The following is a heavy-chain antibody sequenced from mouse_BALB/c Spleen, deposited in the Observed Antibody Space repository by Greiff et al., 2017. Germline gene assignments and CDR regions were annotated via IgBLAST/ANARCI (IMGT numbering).Heavy chain of an antibody. Sequence: QVQLQQSGAELARPGASVKLSCKASGYTFTSYWMQWVKQRPGQGLEWIGAIYPGDGDTRYTQKFKGKATLTADKSSSTAYMQLSSLASEDSAVYYCARDGYDESPVRYFDYWGQGTTLTVSS. J-gene: IGHJ2*01. V-gene: IGHV1-87*01. D-gene: IGHD2-2*01. CDR1: GYTFTSYW. CDR2: IYPGDGDT. CDR3: ARDGYDESPVRYFDY.